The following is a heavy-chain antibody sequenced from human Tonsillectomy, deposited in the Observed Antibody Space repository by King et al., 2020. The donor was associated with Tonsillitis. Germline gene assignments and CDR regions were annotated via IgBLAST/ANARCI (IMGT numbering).Heavy chain of an antibody. D-gene: IGHD1-14*01. CDR2: IYSGGST. CDR3: ARDMGTPLLPDAFDI. J-gene: IGHJ3*02. V-gene: IGHV3-53*01. CDR1: GFTVSSNY. Sequence: VQLVESGGGLIQPGGSLRLSCAASGFTVSSNYMSWVRQAPGKGLEWVSVIYSGGSTYYADSVKGRFTISRDNSKNTLNLQMNSLRAEDTAVYYCARDMGTPLLPDAFDIWGQGTMVTVSS.